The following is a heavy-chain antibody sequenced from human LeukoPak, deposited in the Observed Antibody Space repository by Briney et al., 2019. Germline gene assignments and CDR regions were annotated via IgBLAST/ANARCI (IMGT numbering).Heavy chain of an antibody. CDR2: ISDSGGST. D-gene: IGHD6-19*01. CDR3: AKMPVSYSSGWSTFDC. J-gene: IGHJ4*02. V-gene: IGHV3-23*01. CDR1: GFTFSSYA. Sequence: PGGSLRLSCAASGFTFSSYAMSWVRQTPGKGLEWVSGISDSGGSTYYADSVKGRFTISRDNSKNTLYLQMNSLRAEDTAIYYCAKMPVSYSSGWSTFDCWGQGTLVTVSS.